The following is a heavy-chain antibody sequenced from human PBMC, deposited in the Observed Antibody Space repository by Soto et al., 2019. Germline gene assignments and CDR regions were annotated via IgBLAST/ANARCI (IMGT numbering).Heavy chain of an antibody. J-gene: IGHJ4*02. Sequence: PSETLSLTCAVYGGSFSGYYWSWIRQPPGRGLEWIGEINHSGSTNYNPSLKSRVTISVDTSKNQFSLKLSSVTAADTAVYYCASGWNRDYWGQGTLVTVSS. CDR1: GGSFSGYY. CDR2: INHSGST. CDR3: ASGWNRDY. D-gene: IGHD1-1*01. V-gene: IGHV4-34*01.